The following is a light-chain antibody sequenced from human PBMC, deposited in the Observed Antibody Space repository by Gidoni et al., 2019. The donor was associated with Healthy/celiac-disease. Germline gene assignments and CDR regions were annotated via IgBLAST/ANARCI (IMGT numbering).Light chain of an antibody. CDR2: DVS. CDR3: SSYTSSSTVV. CDR1: SSDVGGYNY. V-gene: IGLV2-14*01. J-gene: IGLJ2*01. Sequence: QPALTQPASVSGSPGQSITISCTGTSSDVGGYNYVSGYQQHPGKAPKLMIYDVSNRPSGVSNRFSGSKSGNTASLTISGLQAEDEADYYCSSYTSSSTVVFGGGTKLTVL.